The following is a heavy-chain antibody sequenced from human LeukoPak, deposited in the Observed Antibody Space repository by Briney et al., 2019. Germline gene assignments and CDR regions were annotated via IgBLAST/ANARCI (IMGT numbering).Heavy chain of an antibody. CDR1: GGSISSSSYY. CDR2: IYYSGST. CDR3: ARQRIVVGPNWFGP. J-gene: IGHJ5*02. V-gene: IGHV4-39*01. D-gene: IGHD2-21*01. Sequence: SETLSLTCTVSGGSISSSSYYWGWIRQPPGKGLEWIGSIYYSGSTYFNPSLKSRVTISVDTSKNQFSLKLSSVTAADTAVYYCARQRIVVGPNWFGPWGQGTLVTVSS.